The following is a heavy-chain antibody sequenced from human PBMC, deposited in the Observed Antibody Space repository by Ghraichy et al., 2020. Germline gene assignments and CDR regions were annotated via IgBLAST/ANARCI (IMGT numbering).Heavy chain of an antibody. D-gene: IGHD2-8*02. CDR1: GGSISSSSYY. Sequence: SQTLSLTCTVSGGSISSSSYYWGWIRQPPGKGLEWIGSMYYSGSTDYNPSLKSRVTISVDTSKNQFSLKLRSVTAADTAVYYCARLLLRASYCDAFDIWGQGTMVTVSS. V-gene: IGHV4-39*01. CDR3: ARLLLRASYCDAFDI. J-gene: IGHJ3*02. CDR2: MYYSGST.